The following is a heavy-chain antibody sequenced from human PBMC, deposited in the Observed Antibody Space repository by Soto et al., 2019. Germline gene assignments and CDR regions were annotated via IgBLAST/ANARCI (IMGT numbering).Heavy chain of an antibody. CDR2: IMPIFAAP. CDR1: GGTISTNV. D-gene: IGHD2-15*01. J-gene: IGHJ4*02. CDR3: ATGARYCSGGSCYPDD. V-gene: IGHV1-69*06. Sequence: QAQLMQSGAEVKKPGSSVKVSCKASGGTISTNVISWVRQAPGQGLEWMGEIMPIFAAPNNAQKFQGRLTITADTSTTTVYMELSSLTSEDTAVYFCATGARYCSGGSCYPDDWGQGTLVIVSS.